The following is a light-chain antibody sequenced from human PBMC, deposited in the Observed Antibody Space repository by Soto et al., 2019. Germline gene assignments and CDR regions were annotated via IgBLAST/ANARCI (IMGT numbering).Light chain of an antibody. CDR1: SSDVGGYNY. CDR2: DVS. CDR3: SSYTSSSPWV. J-gene: IGLJ3*02. V-gene: IGLV2-14*03. Sequence: QSALTQPASVSGSPGQSITISCTGTSSDVGGYNYVSWYQHHPGKAPKLMIYDVSNRPSGVSTRFSGSKSGNTASLTISGLQAEDEADYYCSSYTSSSPWVFGGGTQLTVL.